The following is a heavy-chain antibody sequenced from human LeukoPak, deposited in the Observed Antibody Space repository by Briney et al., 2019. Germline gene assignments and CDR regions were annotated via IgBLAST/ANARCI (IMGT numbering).Heavy chain of an antibody. D-gene: IGHD2-2*01. V-gene: IGHV3-30-3*01. CDR2: VSYGETKK. Sequence: GGSLRLSCAASGFTFNSHTMHWVRQAPGKGLEWVAAVSYGETKKYYRDSVKGRFTVTRDNSDNMLYLQMNGLRIEDTALYYCVRDLRGYCSSVSCFRGGYYMDVWGKGTTVSVSS. CDR3: VRDLRGYCSSVSCFRGGYYMDV. CDR1: GFTFNSHT. J-gene: IGHJ6*03.